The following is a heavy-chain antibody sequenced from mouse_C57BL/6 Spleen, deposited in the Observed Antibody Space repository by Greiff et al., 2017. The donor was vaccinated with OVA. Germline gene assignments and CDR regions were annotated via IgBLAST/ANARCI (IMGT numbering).Heavy chain of an antibody. V-gene: IGHV5-16*01. CDR3: AREGPLYYAMDY. CDR1: GFTFSDYY. J-gene: IGHJ4*01. CDR2: INYDGSST. Sequence: EVKVVESEGGLVQPGSSMKLSCTASGFTFSDYYMAWVRQVPEKGLEWVANINYDGSSTYYLDSLKSRFIISRDNAKNILYLQMSSLKSEDTATYYCAREGPLYYAMDYWGQGTSVTVSS.